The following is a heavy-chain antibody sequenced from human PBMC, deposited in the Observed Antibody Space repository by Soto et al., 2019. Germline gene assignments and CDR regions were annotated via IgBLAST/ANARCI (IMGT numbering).Heavy chain of an antibody. J-gene: IGHJ4*02. CDR2: VYFNGNT. CDR1: AASFSKYY. V-gene: IGHV4-59*01. D-gene: IGHD3-16*01. CDR3: ASVTFGGVVLAH. Sequence: SESLSLTCTVSAASFSKYYWSWIRQPPGKGLEWIGYVYFNGNTNYNPSLKRRVSISIDTSKNQISLNLSSVTAADTAVYYCASVTFGGVVLAHWGQGTLVTVSS.